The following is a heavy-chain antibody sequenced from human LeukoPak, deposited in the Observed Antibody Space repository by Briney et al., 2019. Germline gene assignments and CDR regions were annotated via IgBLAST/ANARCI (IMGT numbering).Heavy chain of an antibody. J-gene: IGHJ6*03. CDR2: MNPNTGNA. CDR3: ARCAVEMATFYYYYYYMDV. V-gene: IGHV1-8*01. Sequence: ASMKVSCKASGYTFTNFDINWVRQATGQGLEWMGWMNPNTGNAGYAQKFQDRVTITWDASISTAYMDLSSLRSDDTAVYYCARCAVEMATFYYYYYYMDVWGKGTTVTVSS. CDR1: GYTFTNFD. D-gene: IGHD5-24*01.